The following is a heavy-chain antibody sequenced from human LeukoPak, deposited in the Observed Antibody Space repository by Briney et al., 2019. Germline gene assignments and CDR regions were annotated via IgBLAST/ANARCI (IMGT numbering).Heavy chain of an antibody. V-gene: IGHV4-61*02. CDR3: ARLRFYDSTGYSPGHYMDV. J-gene: IGHJ6*03. CDR1: GGSISSGSYY. Sequence: SQTLSLTCTVSGGSISSGSYYWSWIRQPAGKGLEWIGRLYPGVSPNYNPSLKSRVTMSVDTSKKQFALKLNTVTAADTAVYYCARLRFYDSTGYSPGHYMDVWGKGTTVTVSS. D-gene: IGHD3-22*01. CDR2: LYPGVSP.